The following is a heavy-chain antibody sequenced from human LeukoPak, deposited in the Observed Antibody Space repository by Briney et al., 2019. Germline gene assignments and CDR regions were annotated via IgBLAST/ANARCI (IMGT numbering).Heavy chain of an antibody. J-gene: IGHJ6*02. CDR3: ARDRDRFTIFGAPIARFYYDMDV. CDR1: GYTFTTYP. CDR2: INAGNGDT. D-gene: IGHD3-3*01. V-gene: IGHV1-3*01. Sequence: ASVKVSCKTSGYTFTTYPMHWVRQAPGQKLEWMGWINAGNGDTKYSQKFQGRVTITRDTSAGTAYMELSSLRSEDTAVYYCARDRDRFTIFGAPIARFYYDMDVWGQGTTVTVSS.